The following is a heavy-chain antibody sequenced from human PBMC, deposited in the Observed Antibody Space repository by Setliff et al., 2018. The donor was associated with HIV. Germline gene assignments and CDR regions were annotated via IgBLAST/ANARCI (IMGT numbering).Heavy chain of an antibody. V-gene: IGHV3-33*03. CDR2: IWYDGSNK. CDR3: AKDSSSGYYYYYLDV. D-gene: IGHD6-6*01. CDR1: GFTFTTYG. Sequence: PGGSLRLSCAASGFTFTTYGMHWVRQAPGKGLEWVAIIWYDGSNKHYADSVKGRFTISRDKSKNTLYLQMDSLRAEDTAAYYCAKDSSSGYYYYYLDVWGKGTTVTVSS. J-gene: IGHJ6*03.